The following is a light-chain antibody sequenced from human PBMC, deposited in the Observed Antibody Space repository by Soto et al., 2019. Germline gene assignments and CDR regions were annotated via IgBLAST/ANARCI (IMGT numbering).Light chain of an antibody. CDR3: QQFNSYPLT. Sequence: AIQLTQSPSSLSASVGDRVTITCRASQAISNYLAWYQQKPGKTPQLLIYDGSSLESGVPSRFSGGGSGTDFTLSISSLQPEDFATYYRQQFNSYPLTFGQGTQMELK. J-gene: IGKJ5*01. V-gene: IGKV1-13*02. CDR2: DGS. CDR1: QAISNY.